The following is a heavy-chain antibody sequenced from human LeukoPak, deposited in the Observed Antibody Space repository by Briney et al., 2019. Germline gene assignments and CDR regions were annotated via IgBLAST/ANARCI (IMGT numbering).Heavy chain of an antibody. Sequence: GSLRLSCEASGFTFSSYWMSWVRQAPGKGLEWIGEINHSGSTNYNPSLKSRVTISVDTSKNQFSLKLSSVTAADTAVYYCARGSWQLAEEVYWGQGTLVTVSS. CDR1: GFTFSSYW. CDR3: ARGSWQLAEEVY. V-gene: IGHV4-4*02. D-gene: IGHD6-6*01. J-gene: IGHJ4*02. CDR2: INHSGST.